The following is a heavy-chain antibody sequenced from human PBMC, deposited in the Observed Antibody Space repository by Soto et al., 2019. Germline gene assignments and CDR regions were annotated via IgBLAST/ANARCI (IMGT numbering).Heavy chain of an antibody. Sequence: PGGSLRLSCAASGFTFSSYGMHWVRQAPGKGLEWVAVISYDGSNKYYADSVKGRFTISRDNSKNTLYLQMNSLRAEDTAVYYCAKDPHPIAAAGYFDYWGQGTLVTVSS. CDR3: AKDPHPIAAAGYFDY. J-gene: IGHJ4*02. D-gene: IGHD6-13*01. V-gene: IGHV3-30*18. CDR2: ISYDGSNK. CDR1: GFTFSSYG.